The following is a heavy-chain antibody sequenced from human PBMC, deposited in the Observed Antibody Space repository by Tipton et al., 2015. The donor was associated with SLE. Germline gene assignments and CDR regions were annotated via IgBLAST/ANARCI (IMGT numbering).Heavy chain of an antibody. CDR1: GCSISSGYY. CDR2: VYYNGNT. D-gene: IGHD2-2*01. Sequence: TLSLTCTVSGCSISSGYYWGWVRQPPGKGLEWIGRVYYNGNTSLNPSLKSRITISEDTSKNQFSLRLTSVTAADKVVYYCARTARVPDPWCQGTLVPVSS. J-gene: IGHJ5*02. V-gene: IGHV4-38-2*02. CDR3: ARTARVPDP.